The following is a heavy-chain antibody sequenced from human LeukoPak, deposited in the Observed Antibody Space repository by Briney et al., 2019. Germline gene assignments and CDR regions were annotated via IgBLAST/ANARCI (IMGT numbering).Heavy chain of an antibody. Sequence: SETLSLTCAVYGGSFSGYYWSWIRQPPGKGLEWIGEINHSGSTNYNPSLKSRVTISVDTSKNQFSLKLSSVTAADTAVYYCAREGRPFNWFDPWGQGTLVTVSS. CDR2: INHSGST. J-gene: IGHJ5*02. V-gene: IGHV4-34*01. CDR3: AREGRPFNWFDP. CDR1: GGSFSGYY.